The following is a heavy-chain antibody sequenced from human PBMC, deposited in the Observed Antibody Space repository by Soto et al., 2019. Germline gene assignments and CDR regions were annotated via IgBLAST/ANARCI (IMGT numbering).Heavy chain of an antibody. CDR2: INHSGST. CDR3: ARGAGGVYYYYMDV. D-gene: IGHD3-10*01. V-gene: IGHV4-34*01. J-gene: IGHJ6*03. Sequence: SETLSLTCAVYGGSFSGYYWSWIRQPPGKGLEWIGEINHSGSTNYNPSLKSRVTISVDTSKNQFSLKLSSVTAADTAVYYCARGAGGVYYYYMDVWGKGNTVTVSS. CDR1: GGSFSGYY.